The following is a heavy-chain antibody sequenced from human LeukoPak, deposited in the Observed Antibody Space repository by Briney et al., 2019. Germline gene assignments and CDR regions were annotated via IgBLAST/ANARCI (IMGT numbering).Heavy chain of an antibody. J-gene: IGHJ4*02. V-gene: IGHV3-21*01. Sequence: GGSLRLSCAASGFTFSSYSMNWVRQAPGKGLEWVSSISSSSSYIYYADSVKGRFTISRDNAKNSLYLQMNSLRAEDTAVYYCARDGDVVVVAATRHFDYWGQGTLVTVSS. CDR3: ARDGDVVVVAATRHFDY. CDR2: ISSSSSYI. D-gene: IGHD2-15*01. CDR1: GFTFSSYS.